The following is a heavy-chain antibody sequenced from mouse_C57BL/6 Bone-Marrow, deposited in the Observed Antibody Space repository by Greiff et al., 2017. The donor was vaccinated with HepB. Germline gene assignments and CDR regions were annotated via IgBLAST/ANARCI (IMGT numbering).Heavy chain of an antibody. J-gene: IGHJ1*03. D-gene: IGHD1-1*01. CDR2: IYPGDGDT. CDR1: GYAFSSSW. V-gene: IGHV1-82*01. CDR3: ANYYGSSYWYFDV. Sequence: QVQLQQSGPELVKPGASVMISCKASGYAFSSSWMNWVKQRPGKGLEWIGRIYPGDGDTNYNGKFKGKATLTADKSSSTAYMQLSSLTSEDSAVYFCANYYGSSYWYFDVWGTGTTVTVSS.